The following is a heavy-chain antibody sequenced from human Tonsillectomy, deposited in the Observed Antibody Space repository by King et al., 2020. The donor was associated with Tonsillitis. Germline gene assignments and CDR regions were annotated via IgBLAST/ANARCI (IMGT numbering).Heavy chain of an antibody. CDR2: IFPGDSDT. J-gene: IGHJ5*02. V-gene: IGHV5-51*01. Sequence: DVQLVQSGAEVKKPGESLKISCKGSGYRFSSYWIGWVRQMPGKGLEWMGIIFPGDSDTRYSPSFQGQVTISADKSISTAYLQWNSLKASDTAMYYCARTIGAENHFGVLRGGWFDPWGQGTLVTVSS. CDR3: ARTIGAENHFGVLRGGWFDP. CDR1: GYRFSSYW. D-gene: IGHD3-3*01.